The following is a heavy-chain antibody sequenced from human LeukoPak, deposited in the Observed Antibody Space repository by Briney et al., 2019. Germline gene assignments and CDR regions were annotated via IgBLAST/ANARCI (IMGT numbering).Heavy chain of an antibody. Sequence: GGSLRLSCAASGFTFSSYAMSWVRQAPGKGLGWVSPINGSGGSTYYADSVKGRFTISRDNSKNTLYLQMNSLRAEDTAVYYCAKDSGVPLWYYYYGMDVWGQGTTVTVSS. D-gene: IGHD2-15*01. CDR2: INGSGGST. J-gene: IGHJ6*02. CDR3: AKDSGVPLWYYYYGMDV. V-gene: IGHV3-23*01. CDR1: GFTFSSYA.